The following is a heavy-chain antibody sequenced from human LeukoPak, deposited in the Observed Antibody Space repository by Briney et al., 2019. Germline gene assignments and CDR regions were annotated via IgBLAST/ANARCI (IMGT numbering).Heavy chain of an antibody. V-gene: IGHV1-24*01. CDR2: FDPEDGET. CDR3: ATFWFRSGYSGFDY. D-gene: IGHD3-22*01. CDR1: XXTLTXLX. J-gene: IGHJ4*02. Sequence: XXXVSXXTLTXLXXHWVGXXXXXXXXGXXXFDPEDGETIYAQKFQGRVTMTEDTSTDTAYMELSSLRSEDTAVYYCATFWFRSGYSGFDYWGQGTLVTVSS.